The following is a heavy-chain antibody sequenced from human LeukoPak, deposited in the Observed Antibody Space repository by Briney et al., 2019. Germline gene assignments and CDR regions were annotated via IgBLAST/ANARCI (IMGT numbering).Heavy chain of an antibody. D-gene: IGHD3-22*01. J-gene: IGHJ4*02. CDR1: GYTFTDSY. V-gene: IGHV1-2*02. CDR2: INPYSGGT. Sequence: GASVKVSCKASGYTFTDSYMHWVRQAPGQGLKWMGWINPYSGGTNYAQEFQGRVTMTRDRSISTAYMELSRLTSDDTAVYYCARKSASGYYSNFDYWGQGTLVTVSS. CDR3: ARKSASGYYSNFDY.